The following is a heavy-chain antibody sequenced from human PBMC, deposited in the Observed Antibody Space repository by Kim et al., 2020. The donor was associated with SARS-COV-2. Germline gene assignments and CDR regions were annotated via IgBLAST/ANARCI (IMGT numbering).Heavy chain of an antibody. CDR3: ARGERDSSGYYYFDY. CDR2: IGTAGDT. D-gene: IGHD3-22*01. Sequence: GGSLRLSCAASGFTFSSYDMHWVRQATGKGLEWVSAIGTAGDTYYPGSVKGRFTISRENAKNSLYLQMNSLRAGDTAVYYCARGERDSSGYYYFDYWGQGTLVTVSS. V-gene: IGHV3-13*01. J-gene: IGHJ4*02. CDR1: GFTFSSYD.